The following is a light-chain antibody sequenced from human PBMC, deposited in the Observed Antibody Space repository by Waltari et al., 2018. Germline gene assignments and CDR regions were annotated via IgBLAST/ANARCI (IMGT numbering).Light chain of an antibody. CDR1: QSLGTG. Sequence: DIQMTQSPSSLSASVGDRVTITCRASQSLGTGLNWYQQKPGKAPKNLIYVASRLQSGVPARFSGSGSGTDFTRTISSLQPEDSATYYCQQSTGTFGQGTKLEIK. V-gene: IGKV1-39*01. CDR2: VAS. CDR3: QQSTGT. J-gene: IGKJ2*02.